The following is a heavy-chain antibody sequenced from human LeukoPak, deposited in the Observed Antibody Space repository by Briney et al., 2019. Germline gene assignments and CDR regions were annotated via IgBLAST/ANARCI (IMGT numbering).Heavy chain of an antibody. CDR3: ARVPGKYAFDI. V-gene: IGHV3-11*05. CDR1: GFTFSDYY. CDR2: ISSSSSST. J-gene: IGHJ3*02. D-gene: IGHD3-10*01. Sequence: GGSLRLSCAASGFTFSDYYMSWIRQAPGKGLEWVAYISSSSSSTNYADSVKGRFTISTDNAKNSLYLQMSVLRAGDTGVYYCARVPGKYAFDIWGQGTMVTVSA.